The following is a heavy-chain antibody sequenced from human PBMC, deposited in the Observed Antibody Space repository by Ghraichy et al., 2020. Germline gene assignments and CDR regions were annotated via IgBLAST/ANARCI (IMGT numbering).Heavy chain of an antibody. Sequence: GGSLRLSCAASGFTFSSYGMHWVRQAPGKGLEWVAVISYDGSNKYYADSVKGRFTISRDNSKNTLYLQMNSLRAEDTAVYYCAKDGYSSSWYVRHYYYYYMDVWGKGTTVTVSS. CDR2: ISYDGSNK. D-gene: IGHD6-13*01. CDR1: GFTFSSYG. CDR3: AKDGYSSSWYVRHYYYYYMDV. V-gene: IGHV3-30*18. J-gene: IGHJ6*03.